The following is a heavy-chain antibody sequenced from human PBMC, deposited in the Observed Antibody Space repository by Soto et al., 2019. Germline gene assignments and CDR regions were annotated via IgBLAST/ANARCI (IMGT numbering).Heavy chain of an antibody. J-gene: IGHJ6*02. CDR2: IIPIFGTA. V-gene: IGHV1-69*13. CDR3: ARELGFYSSSSGSGMDV. Sequence: SVKVSCKASGGTFSSYAISWVRQAPGQGLEWMGGIIPIFGTANYAQKFQGRVTITADESTSTAYMELSSLRSEDTAVYYCARELGFYSSSSGSGMDVWGQGPRSPSP. D-gene: IGHD6-6*01. CDR1: GGTFSSYA.